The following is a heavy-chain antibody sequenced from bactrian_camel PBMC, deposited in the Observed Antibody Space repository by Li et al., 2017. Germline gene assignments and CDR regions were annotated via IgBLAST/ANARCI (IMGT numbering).Heavy chain of an antibody. D-gene: IGHD4*01. Sequence: HVQLVESGGGSVQAGGSLRLSCAASGYIGSWYCMAWFRQAPGREREGVAGIDLDGSTNYVDSVKGRFTVSRDNAKRTLYLQMDNPQPEDTATYYCAASGASCLRAIDFNYWGQGTQVTVS. V-gene: IGHV3S6*01. CDR3: AASGASCLRAIDFNY. J-gene: IGHJ4*01. CDR2: IDLDGST. CDR1: GYIGSWYC.